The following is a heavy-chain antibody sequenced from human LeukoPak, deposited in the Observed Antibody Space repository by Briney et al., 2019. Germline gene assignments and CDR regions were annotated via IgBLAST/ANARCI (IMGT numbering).Heavy chain of an antibody. D-gene: IGHD6-19*01. CDR1: GFTFSSYS. CDR2: IYYSGST. J-gene: IGHJ4*02. V-gene: IGHV4-59*05. Sequence: NAGGSLRLSCEASGFTFSSYSMNWVRQAPGKGLEWIGSIYYSGSTYYNPSLESRVTISVDTSKNQFSLKLSSVTAADTAVYYCATSGWYLLPGVYWGQGTLVTVSS. CDR3: ATSGWYLLPGVY.